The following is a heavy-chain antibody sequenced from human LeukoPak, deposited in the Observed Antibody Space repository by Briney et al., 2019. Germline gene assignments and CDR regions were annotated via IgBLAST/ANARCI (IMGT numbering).Heavy chain of an antibody. CDR1: GGSITSSTYY. CDR3: ARHTRSGYNYGFNYFDY. CDR2: LHYSGGT. V-gene: IGHV4-39*01. D-gene: IGHD5-18*01. J-gene: IGHJ4*02. Sequence: PSETLSLTCSVSGGSITSSTYYWGWIRQPPGKGLEWIGTLHYSGGTYYSPSLESRVTISVDTSKNHVSLKLTSVTAADTAVHYCARHTRSGYNYGFNYFDYWGRGALVTVSS.